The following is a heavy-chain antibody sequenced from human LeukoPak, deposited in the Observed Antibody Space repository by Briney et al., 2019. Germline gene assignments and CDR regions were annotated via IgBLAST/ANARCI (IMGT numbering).Heavy chain of an antibody. CDR2: INEDGSEK. Sequence: GGSLRLSCAASGFTFSSYWMTWVRQAPGKGLEWVANINEDGSEKYYVDSVKGRFTISRDNAKESLCLQMNSLRAEDTAVYYCARGRMRFVYWGQGTLVTVSS. CDR1: GFTFSSYW. V-gene: IGHV3-7*05. J-gene: IGHJ4*02. D-gene: IGHD2-8*01. CDR3: ARGRMRFVY.